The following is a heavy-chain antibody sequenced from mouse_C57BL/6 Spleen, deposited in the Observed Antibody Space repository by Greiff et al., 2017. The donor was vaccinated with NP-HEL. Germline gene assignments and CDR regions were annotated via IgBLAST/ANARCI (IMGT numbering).Heavy chain of an antibody. Sequence: QVQLQQPGAELVMPGASVKLSCKASGYTFTSYWMHWVKQRPGQGLEWIGEIDPSDSYTNYNQKFKGKSTLTVDKSSSTAYMQLSSLTSEDSAVYYCARRTTVAYYFDDWGKGTTLTVSS. V-gene: IGHV1-69*01. CDR2: IDPSDSYT. CDR1: GYTFTSYW. CDR3: ARRTTVAYYFDD. J-gene: IGHJ2*01. D-gene: IGHD1-1*01.